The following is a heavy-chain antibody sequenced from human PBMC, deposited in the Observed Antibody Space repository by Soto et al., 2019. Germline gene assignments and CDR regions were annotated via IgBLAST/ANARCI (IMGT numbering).Heavy chain of an antibody. V-gene: IGHV4-59*08. Sequence: SETLSLTCSFSGDSVTSHYLTGIRQSPEKGLEWIGYMHYTGCTHYNPSLKSRLTISVDTSKNQSSLKLSSVTVADTAVYYCARGDYDFWSGYSGYMDVWGKGTTVNVS. J-gene: IGHJ6*03. CDR2: MHYTGCT. D-gene: IGHD3-3*01. CDR3: ARGDYDFWSGYSGYMDV. CDR1: GDSVTSHY.